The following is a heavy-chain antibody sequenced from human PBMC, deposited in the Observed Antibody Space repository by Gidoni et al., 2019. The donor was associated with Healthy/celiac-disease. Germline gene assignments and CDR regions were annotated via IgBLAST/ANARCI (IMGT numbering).Heavy chain of an antibody. V-gene: IGHV4-39*07. CDR2: IYYSGST. CDR1: GGPISSSSYS. Sequence: QLQLQESGPGLVKPSETLSLTCTVSGGPISSSSYSWGWIRQPPGKGLEWIGSIYYSGSTYYNPSLKSRVTISVDTSKNQFSLKLSSVTAADTAVYYCARGCSSCGWFDPWGQGTLVTVSS. J-gene: IGHJ5*02. D-gene: IGHD6-13*01. CDR3: ARGCSSCGWFDP.